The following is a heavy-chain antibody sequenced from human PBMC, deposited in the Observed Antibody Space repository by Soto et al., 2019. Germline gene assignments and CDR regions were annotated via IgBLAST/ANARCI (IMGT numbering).Heavy chain of an antibody. D-gene: IGHD6-13*01. CDR3: ARERGPYGSSWQGSNWFDP. CDR1: GGTXNSYA. CDR2: IIPIFGTA. J-gene: IGHJ5*02. Sequence: SXKVSFKASGGTXNSYAIRLVRQAPGQGLEWMGGIIPIFGTANYAQKFQGRVTITADESTSTAYIELSSLRSEDTAVYYCARERGPYGSSWQGSNWFDPWGQGTLVTVSS. V-gene: IGHV1-69*13.